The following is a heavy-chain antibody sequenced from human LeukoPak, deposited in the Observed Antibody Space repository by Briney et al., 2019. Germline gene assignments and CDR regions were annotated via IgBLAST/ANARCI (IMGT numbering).Heavy chain of an antibody. CDR2: VSGGGGST. V-gene: IGHV3-23*01. CDR1: GFTVSSNY. CDR3: AKTHNWYYDY. Sequence: GGSLRLSCAASGFTVSSNYMSWVRQAPGKGLEWVSAVSGGGGSTYYADSVKGRFTISRDNSKNTVYLQMNSLRAEDTALYYCAKTHNWYYDYWGQGTLVTVSS. J-gene: IGHJ4*02. D-gene: IGHD1-1*01.